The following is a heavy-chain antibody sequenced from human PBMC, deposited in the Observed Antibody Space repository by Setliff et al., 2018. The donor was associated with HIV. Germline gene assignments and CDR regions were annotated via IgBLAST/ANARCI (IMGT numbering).Heavy chain of an antibody. J-gene: IGHJ4*02. CDR1: GLIFSSYE. CDR3: AAVPWGPSSFIIDY. D-gene: IGHD6-13*01. V-gene: IGHV3-48*03. Sequence: GGSLRLSCAASGLIFSSYEMDWVRQAPGKGLEWISFIGGHGSIIHYADSVKGRFTISRDNAKNSVYLQMHSLRVEDTAVYYCAAVPWGPSSFIIDYWGQGTPVTVSS. CDR2: IGGHGSII.